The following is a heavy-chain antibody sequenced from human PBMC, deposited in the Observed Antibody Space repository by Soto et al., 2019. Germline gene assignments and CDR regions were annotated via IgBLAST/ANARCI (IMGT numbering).Heavy chain of an antibody. CDR1: GFTFSSYY. V-gene: IGHV3-7*01. Sequence: EVQLVESGGGLVQPGGSLRLSCAASGFTFSSYYMSWVRQAPGKGLEWVANIKQDGSEKYYVDSVKGRFTISRDNAKNKLYLKINSLRAEDAAVYYCARGGGGVDYWGQGTLVTVSS. CDR3: ARGGGGVDY. D-gene: IGHD1-26*01. J-gene: IGHJ4*02. CDR2: IKQDGSEK.